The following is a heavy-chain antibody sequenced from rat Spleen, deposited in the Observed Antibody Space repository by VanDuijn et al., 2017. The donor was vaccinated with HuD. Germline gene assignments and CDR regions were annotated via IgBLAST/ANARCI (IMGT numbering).Heavy chain of an antibody. V-gene: IGHV5-25*01. CDR2: ISNGGGNT. D-gene: IGHD1-2*01. Sequence: EVQLVESDGGLVQSGRSLKLSCAVSGFTFSDYYMAWVRQAPTKGLEWVASISNGGGNTYYRDSVKGRFTISRDNAKSTLYLQMDSLRSEDTATYYCARPDYSRFDYWGQGVMVTVSS. J-gene: IGHJ2*01. CDR1: GFTFSDYY. CDR3: ARPDYSRFDY.